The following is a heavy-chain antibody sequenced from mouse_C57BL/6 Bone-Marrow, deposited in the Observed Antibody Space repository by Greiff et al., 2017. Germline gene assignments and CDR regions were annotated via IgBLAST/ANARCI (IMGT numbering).Heavy chain of an antibody. CDR1: GYTFTDYE. CDR3: TSFVDY. V-gene: IGHV1-15*01. Sequence: QVQLQQSGAELVRPGASVTLSCKASGYTFTDYEMHWVKQTPVHGLEWIGAIDPETGGTAYNQKFKGKAILTADNSSSTAYMELRSLTSEDSAVYYCTSFVDYWGQGTSVTVSS. J-gene: IGHJ4*01. CDR2: IDPETGGT.